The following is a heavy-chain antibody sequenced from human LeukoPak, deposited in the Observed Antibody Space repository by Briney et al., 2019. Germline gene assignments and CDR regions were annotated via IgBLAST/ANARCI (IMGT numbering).Heavy chain of an antibody. V-gene: IGHV4-39*07. CDR1: GGSISSSSYY. CDR3: ARDGSGNSNWFDP. D-gene: IGHD4-23*01. CDR2: VYYSGST. J-gene: IGHJ5*02. Sequence: PSETLSLTCTVSGGSISSSSYYWGWIRQPPGKGLEWIGSVYYSGSTYYNPSLKSRVTISVDTSKNQFSLKLSSVTAADTAVYYCARDGSGNSNWFDPWGQGTLVTVSS.